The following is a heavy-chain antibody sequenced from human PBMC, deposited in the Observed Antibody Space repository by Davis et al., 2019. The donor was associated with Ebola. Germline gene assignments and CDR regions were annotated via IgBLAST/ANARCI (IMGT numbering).Heavy chain of an antibody. V-gene: IGHV3-30-3*01. J-gene: IGHJ4*02. D-gene: IGHD3-3*01. CDR2: ISYDGSNK. Sequence: GSLKISCAASGFTFSRYAMHWVRQAPGKGLEWVAVISYDGSNKYYADSVKGRFTISRDNSKNTLYLQMNSLRAEDTAVYYCARDREWPLDYWGQGTLVTVSS. CDR1: GFTFSRYA. CDR3: ARDREWPLDY.